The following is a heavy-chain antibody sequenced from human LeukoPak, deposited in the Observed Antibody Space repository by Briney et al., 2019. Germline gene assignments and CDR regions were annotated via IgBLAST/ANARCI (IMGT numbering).Heavy chain of an antibody. CDR2: IIPIFGTA. CDR1: GGTFSSYA. Sequence: GSSVKVSCKASGGTFSSYAISWVRQAPGQGLEWMGGIIPIFGTANYAQKFQGRVTITMNTSISTAYMELSSLTSEDTAVYYCARGPYTHYDSSGDYYNWFDPWGQGTLVTVSS. V-gene: IGHV1-69*05. D-gene: IGHD3-22*01. CDR3: ARGPYTHYDSSGDYYNWFDP. J-gene: IGHJ5*02.